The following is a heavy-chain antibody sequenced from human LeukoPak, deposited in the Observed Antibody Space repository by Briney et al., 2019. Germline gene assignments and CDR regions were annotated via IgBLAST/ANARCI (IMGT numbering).Heavy chain of an antibody. CDR1: GGSIDSSY. CDR2: ISYSRST. V-gene: IGHV4-59*13. Sequence: PSETLSLTCSVSGGSIDSSYWTWVRQPPGKGLEWIGYISYSRSTNYNPSLKTRVSISVDTPRNQFSLQLSSVTAADTAVYFCARETPSRSDYDTWGERYYFYGMDVWGQGTTVTVSS. CDR3: ARETPSRSDYDTWGERYYFYGMDV. J-gene: IGHJ6*02. D-gene: IGHD5-12*01.